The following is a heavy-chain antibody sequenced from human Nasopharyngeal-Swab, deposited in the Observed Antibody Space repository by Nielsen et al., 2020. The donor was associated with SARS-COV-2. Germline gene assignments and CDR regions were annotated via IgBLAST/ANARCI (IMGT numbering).Heavy chain of an antibody. V-gene: IGHV3-7*01. CDR1: GFTFSTFW. J-gene: IGHJ4*02. CDR2: IKKDGGEK. D-gene: IGHD1-26*01. Sequence: GGSLRLSCAASGFTFSTFWMSWVRQAPGKGLEWVANIKKDGGEKNYVDSVKGRFTTSRDNAKNSLYLQMNSLRAEDTAVYYCVRDSGSYLGIDYWGQGTQVTVSS. CDR3: VRDSGSYLGIDY.